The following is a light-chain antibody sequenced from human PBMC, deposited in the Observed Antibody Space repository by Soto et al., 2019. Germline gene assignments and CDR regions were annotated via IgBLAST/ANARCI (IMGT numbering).Light chain of an antibody. CDR1: QRVSARY. CDR2: GAS. V-gene: IGKV3-20*01. Sequence: ILLTLSPRTLSLSPGDRATLSCLPSQRVSARYLAWYHQKPGQAPRLLIFGASDRATGIPDRFSGSGSGTDFTLTIDRLEPEDFAMYYCQQYSESPPTFGQGTKVDIK. CDR3: QQYSESPPT. J-gene: IGKJ1*01.